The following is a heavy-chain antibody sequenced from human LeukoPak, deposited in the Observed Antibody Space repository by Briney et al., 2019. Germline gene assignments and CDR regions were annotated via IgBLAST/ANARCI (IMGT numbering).Heavy chain of an antibody. Sequence: SETLSLTCTVSGGSISGYYWSWIRQPPGKGLEWIGNIYYSGSTNYNPSLKSRVTISVDTSKNQFSLKLSSVTAAHTAVYYCANYHDYSNFQGAYYLDYWGQGTLVTVSS. CDR1: GGSISGYY. CDR3: ANYHDYSNFQGAYYLDY. J-gene: IGHJ4*02. D-gene: IGHD4-11*01. CDR2: IYYSGST. V-gene: IGHV4-59*08.